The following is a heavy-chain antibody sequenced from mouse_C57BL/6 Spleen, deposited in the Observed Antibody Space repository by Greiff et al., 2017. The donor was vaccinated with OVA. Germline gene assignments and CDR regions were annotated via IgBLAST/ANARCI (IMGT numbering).Heavy chain of an antibody. Sequence: VQLQQPGAELVKPGASVKLSCKASGYTFTSYWMHWVKQRPGQGLEWIGMIHPNSGSTNYNEKFKSKATLTVDKSSSTAYMQLSSLTSEDSAVYYCARDGDLTVVAPYYFDYWGQGTTLTVSS. CDR3: ARDGDLTVVAPYYFDY. J-gene: IGHJ2*01. CDR1: GYTFTSYW. CDR2: IHPNSGST. D-gene: IGHD1-1*01. V-gene: IGHV1-64*01.